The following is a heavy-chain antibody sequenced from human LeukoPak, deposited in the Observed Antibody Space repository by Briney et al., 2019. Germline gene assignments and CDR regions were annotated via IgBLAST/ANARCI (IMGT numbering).Heavy chain of an antibody. CDR3: ARGTRPDYYDSSGYDLDY. CDR1: GGSISSYY. D-gene: IGHD3-22*01. CDR2: IYYSGST. Sequence: SETLSLTCTVSGGSISSYYWSWIRQPPGKGLEWFGYIYYSGSTNYNPSLKSRVTISVDTSKNQFSLKLSSVTAADTAVYYCARGTRPDYYDSSGYDLDYWGQGTLVTVSS. J-gene: IGHJ4*02. V-gene: IGHV4-59*01.